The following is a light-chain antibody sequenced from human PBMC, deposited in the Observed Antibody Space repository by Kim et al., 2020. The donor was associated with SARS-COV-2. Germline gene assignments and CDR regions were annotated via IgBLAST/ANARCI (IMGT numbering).Light chain of an antibody. CDR1: QSLRQSDGKDY. V-gene: IGKV2D-29*01. J-gene: IGKJ2*03. Sequence: QRASMSGKSNQSLRQSDGKDYFIWDMQKTGQPPHLLIYEVSNRFSGVPDRISGSGSGTDFTLRISRVEAEDAGVYYCMQSMQLPYSFGQGPKLEI. CDR2: EVS. CDR3: MQSMQLPYS.